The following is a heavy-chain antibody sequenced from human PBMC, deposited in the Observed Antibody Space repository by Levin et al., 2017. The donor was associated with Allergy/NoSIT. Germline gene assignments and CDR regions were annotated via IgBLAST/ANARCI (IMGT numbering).Heavy chain of an antibody. Sequence: GESLKISCKASGYTFTSYGISWVRQAPGQGLEWMGWISPYNGDPNYAQKFQGSVTMTTDTFTSTAYMELRSLRSDDTAVYYCARDMGRVAAAPLDYWGQGTLVTVSS. CDR2: ISPYNGDP. CDR3: ARDMGRVAAAPLDY. J-gene: IGHJ4*02. CDR1: GYTFTSYG. D-gene: IGHD6-25*01. V-gene: IGHV1-18*01.